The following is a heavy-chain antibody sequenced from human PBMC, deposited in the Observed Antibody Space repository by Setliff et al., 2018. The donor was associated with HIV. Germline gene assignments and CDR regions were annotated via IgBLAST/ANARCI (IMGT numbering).Heavy chain of an antibody. CDR2: IIPILGIA. D-gene: IGHD3-22*01. J-gene: IGHJ3*02. CDR1: GGTFSSYA. V-gene: IGHV1-69*10. CDR3: ARGPDSSGERPFDI. Sequence: SVKVSCKASGGTFSSYAISWVRQAPGQGLELMGGIIPILGIANYAQKFQGRVTITTDESTSTAYMELSSLRSEDTAVYYCARGPDSSGERPFDIWGQGTMVTVSS.